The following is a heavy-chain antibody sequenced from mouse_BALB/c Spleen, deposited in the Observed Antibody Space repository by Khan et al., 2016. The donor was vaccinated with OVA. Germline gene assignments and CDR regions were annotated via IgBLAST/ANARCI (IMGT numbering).Heavy chain of an antibody. CDR3: AKSYRYDVYFDD. D-gene: IGHD2-14*01. V-gene: IGHV1-85*01. CDR2: LFPGDGST. CDR1: VYTFTSSD. Sequence: QVQLQQSGAELVKPGASVKLSCKASVYTFTSSDITWVRQRPEQGLEWIGWLFPGDGSTKYNENFKGKATLTTDKSSSTAYMELRSLTYEDSAVYYCAKSYRYDVYFDDWGQGTTLTVSS. J-gene: IGHJ2*01.